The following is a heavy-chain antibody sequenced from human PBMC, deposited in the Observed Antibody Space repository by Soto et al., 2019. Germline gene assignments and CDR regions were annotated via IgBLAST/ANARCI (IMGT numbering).Heavy chain of an antibody. CDR1: GYSISSSNW. V-gene: IGHV4-28*03. J-gene: IGHJ4*02. D-gene: IGHD1-26*01. Sequence: QVQLQESGPGLVKPSDTLSLTCAVSGYSISSSNWWGWIRQPPGKGLEWIGYIYYSGPPYYNPSLKSRVTXSXLTASNQCSLNLTSVTAVDTAVYYCQGGEVEGPIDYWGQGTLVTVSS. CDR3: QGGEVEGPIDY. CDR2: IYYSGPP.